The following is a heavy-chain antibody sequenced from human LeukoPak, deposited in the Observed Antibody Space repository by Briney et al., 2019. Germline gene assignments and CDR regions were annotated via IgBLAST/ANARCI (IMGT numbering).Heavy chain of an antibody. V-gene: IGHV3-23*01. D-gene: IGHD2/OR15-2a*01. CDR2: ISGSGGST. CDR1: GFTFSSYA. J-gene: IGHJ6*02. CDR3: ANFLSNCYYYGMDV. Sequence: GGSLRLSCAASGFTFSSYAMSWVRQAPGKGLEWVSAISGSGGSTYYADSVKGRFTISRDNSKNTLYLQMNSLRAEDTAVYYCANFLSNCYYYGMDVWGQGTTVTVSS.